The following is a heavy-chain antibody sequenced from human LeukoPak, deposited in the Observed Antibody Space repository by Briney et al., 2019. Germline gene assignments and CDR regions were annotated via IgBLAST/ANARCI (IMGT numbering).Heavy chain of an antibody. CDR2: ISYDGSNK. CDR1: AFTFSSYA. CDR3: ARVNDYYYGSGSYLAEDY. V-gene: IGHV3-30*04. J-gene: IGHJ4*02. Sequence: GRSLRLSCAASAFTFSSYAMHWVRQAPGKGLEWVAVISYDGSNKYYADSVKGRFTISRDNSKNTLYLQMNSLRAEDTAVYYCARVNDYYYGSGSYLAEDYWGQGTLVTVSS. D-gene: IGHD3-10*01.